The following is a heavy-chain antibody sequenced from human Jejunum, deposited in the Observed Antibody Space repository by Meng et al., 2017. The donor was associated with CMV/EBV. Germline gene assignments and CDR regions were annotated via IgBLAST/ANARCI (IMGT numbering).Heavy chain of an antibody. V-gene: IGHV3-72*01. J-gene: IGHJ4*02. CDR2: IRNRADGQTT. Sequence: EVELVDFGGGLVQPGGSLRLSCAASGFTFSDYYMDWVRQAPGKGLEWVGRIRNRADGQTTEYAASVKGRFIVSRDNSQNSLYLQMNSLKIEDTAVYYCVRGYRSFDTWGQGTLVTVSS. D-gene: IGHD3-9*01. CDR1: GFTFSDYY. CDR3: VRGYRSFDT.